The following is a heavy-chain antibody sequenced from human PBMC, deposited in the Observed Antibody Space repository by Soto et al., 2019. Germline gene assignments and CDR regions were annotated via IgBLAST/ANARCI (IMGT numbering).Heavy chain of an antibody. CDR2: IYRRGST. V-gene: IGHV4-61*01. D-gene: IGHD3-16*01. Sequence: QVQLQESGPGLVRPSETLSLTCTVSGASLTSGSYYWSWVRQPPGKGLEWIAYIYRRGSTNFNPTRKSRATISVDTSKNQFSLRLTSVTPADTAMYYCARWKYGYANLPGDWFDSWGQGTLVTVSS. J-gene: IGHJ5*01. CDR3: ARWKYGYANLPGDWFDS. CDR1: GASLTSGSYY.